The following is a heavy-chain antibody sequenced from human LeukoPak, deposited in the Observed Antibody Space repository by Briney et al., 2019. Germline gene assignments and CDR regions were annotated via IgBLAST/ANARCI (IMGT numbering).Heavy chain of an antibody. CDR2: ISSSGSTI. V-gene: IGHV3-48*03. CDR1: GFTFSSYE. Sequence: PGGSLRLSCAASGFTFSSYEMNWVRQAPGKGLEWVSYISSSGSTIYYADSVKGRFTISGDNAKNSLYLQMNSLRAEDTAVYYCVELGITMIGGVWGKGTTVTISS. J-gene: IGHJ6*04. D-gene: IGHD3-10*02. CDR3: VELGITMIGGV.